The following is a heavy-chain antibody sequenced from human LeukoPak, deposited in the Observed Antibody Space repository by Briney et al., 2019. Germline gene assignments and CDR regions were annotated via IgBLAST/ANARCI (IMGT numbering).Heavy chain of an antibody. CDR1: KFTFSRYG. CDR2: LSYDGSSK. Sequence: GGSLRLSFAASKFTFSRYGIYWVRQPPAKGLEWGALLSYDGSSKDYADSVKGRFTISRDNSKNTLYLQMNSLRAEDTAVYYCAKLGEAYCGGDCYSLDYWGQGTLVIVSS. D-gene: IGHD2-21*02. V-gene: IGHV3-30*18. CDR3: AKLGEAYCGGDCYSLDY. J-gene: IGHJ4*02.